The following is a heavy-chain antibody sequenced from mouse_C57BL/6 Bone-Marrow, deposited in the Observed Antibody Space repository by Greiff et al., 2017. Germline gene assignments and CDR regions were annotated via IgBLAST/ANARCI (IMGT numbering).Heavy chain of an antibody. J-gene: IGHJ2*01. V-gene: IGHV1-80*01. Sequence: QVQLKESGAELVKPGASVKISCKASGYAFSSYWMNWVKQRPGKGLEWIGQIYPGDGDTNYNGKFKGKATLTADKSSSTAYMQLSSLTSEDSAVYFCARKRGGSRYCDYWGQGTTLTVSS. CDR2: IYPGDGDT. CDR3: ARKRGGSRYCDY. CDR1: GYAFSSYW.